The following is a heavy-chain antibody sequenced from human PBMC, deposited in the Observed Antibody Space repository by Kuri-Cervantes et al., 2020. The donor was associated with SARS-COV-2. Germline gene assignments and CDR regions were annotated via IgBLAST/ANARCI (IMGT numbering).Heavy chain of an antibody. CDR2: IYYSGST. CDR3: ARYNWNDDPYYYYMDV. J-gene: IGHJ6*03. D-gene: IGHD1-1*01. V-gene: IGHV4-39*01. CDR1: GGSISSSSYY. Sequence: SETLSLTCTVSGGSISSSSYYWGRIRQPPGKGLEWIGSIYYSGSTYYNPSLKSRVTISVDTSKNQFSLKLSSVTAADTAVYYCARYNWNDDPYYYYMDVWGKGTTVTDSS.